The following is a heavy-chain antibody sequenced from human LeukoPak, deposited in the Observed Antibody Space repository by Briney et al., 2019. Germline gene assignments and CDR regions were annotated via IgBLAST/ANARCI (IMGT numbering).Heavy chain of an antibody. CDR3: ARDPNSRDSSGYYYGDAFDI. J-gene: IGHJ3*02. CDR2: INAGNGNT. V-gene: IGHV1-3*01. CDR1: GYTFTSYA. D-gene: IGHD3-22*01. Sequence: GASVKVSCKASGYTFTSYAMHWVRQAPGQRLEWMGWINAGNGNTKYSQKFQGRVTITRDTSASTAYMELSSLRSEDTAVYYCARDPNSRDSSGYYYGDAFDIWGQGTMVTVSS.